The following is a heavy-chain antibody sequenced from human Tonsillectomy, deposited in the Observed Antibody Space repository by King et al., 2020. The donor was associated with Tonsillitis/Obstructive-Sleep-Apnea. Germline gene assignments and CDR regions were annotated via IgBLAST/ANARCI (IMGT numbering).Heavy chain of an antibody. CDR2: ISFDGSNK. V-gene: IGHV3-30*18. Sequence: VQLVESWGGVVQPGRSLRLSCAASGFTFSSYDMHWVRQAPGKGLELVAFISFDGSNKYYVDSVKGRFTISRDNSKNTLYLQMNSLGAEETAVYYCAKGCCSSYDGACNYATKYYNAYWGPGTLVTVSS. CDR1: GFTFSSYD. CDR3: AKGCCSSYDGACNYATKYYNAY. J-gene: IGHJ4*02. D-gene: IGHD2/OR15-2a*01.